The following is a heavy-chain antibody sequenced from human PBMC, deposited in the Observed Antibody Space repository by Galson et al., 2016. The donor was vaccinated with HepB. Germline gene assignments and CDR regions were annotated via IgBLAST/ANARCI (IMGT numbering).Heavy chain of an antibody. CDR3: ARTTYGSGSPVDY. D-gene: IGHD3-10*01. CDR2: FFYSGGT. J-gene: IGHJ4*02. Sequence: LSLTCTVSGGSINNYYWHWIRQSPGKGLEWIGYFFYSGGTNYNPSLNSRVTISVDTSKRWFSLRLSSVTAADTAVYYCARTTYGSGSPVDYWGQGTLVTVSS. V-gene: IGHV4-59*01. CDR1: GGSINNYY.